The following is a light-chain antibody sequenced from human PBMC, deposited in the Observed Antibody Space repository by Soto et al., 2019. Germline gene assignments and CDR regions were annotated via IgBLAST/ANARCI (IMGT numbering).Light chain of an antibody. V-gene: IGKV3-11*01. CDR3: QQRSNWPLT. Sequence: EIVLTQSPATPSLSPGERATLSCRASQSLSSLLAWYQQKPGQAPRLMIYDVSKRAAGIPARFSGSGSGTDFTLTISSLEPEDFAVYYCQQRSNWPLTFGPGTKVDI. CDR1: QSLSSL. J-gene: IGKJ3*01. CDR2: DVS.